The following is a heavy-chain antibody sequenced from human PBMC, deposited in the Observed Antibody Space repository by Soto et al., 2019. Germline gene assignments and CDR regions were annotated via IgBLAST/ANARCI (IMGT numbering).Heavy chain of an antibody. CDR1: GGTFSSFT. V-gene: IGHV1-69*01. CDR2: IIPIYGTA. D-gene: IGHD1-26*01. CDR3: AKDRRADWESYYYYAMDV. J-gene: IGHJ6*02. Sequence: QVQLGQSGAEVKKPGSSVKVSCKASGGTFSSFTISWVRQAPGQGLEWMGGIIPIYGTANYAQKFQGRVTITADASTRTAYMELSSLRSEDTAVYYCAKDRRADWESYYYYAMDVWGQGTTVTGSS.